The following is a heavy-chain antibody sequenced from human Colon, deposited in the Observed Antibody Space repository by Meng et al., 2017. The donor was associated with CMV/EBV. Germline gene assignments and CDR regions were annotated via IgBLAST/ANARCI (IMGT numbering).Heavy chain of an antibody. J-gene: IGHJ1*01. D-gene: IGHD3-16*01. V-gene: IGHV1-2*02. Sequence: HVQLVESGAEVRRPGAAVKVSCKASGYSFTGYYIHWVRQAPGQGLEWMGWMDPTTGRTDYAQKFQGTVTMTRDTSISTAYLELSRLTSDDTAVYYCASHSSYVWGSHHWGQGTLVTVSS. CDR2: MDPTTGRT. CDR1: GYSFTGYY. CDR3: ASHSSYVWGSHH.